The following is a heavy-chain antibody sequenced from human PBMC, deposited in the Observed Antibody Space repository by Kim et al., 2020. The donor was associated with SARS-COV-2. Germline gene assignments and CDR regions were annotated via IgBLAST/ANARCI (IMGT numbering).Heavy chain of an antibody. V-gene: IGHV1-8*01. D-gene: IGHD3-9*01. CDR2: MNPNSGNT. CDR3: ARGLVSRFHNWFDP. Sequence: ASVKVSCKASGYTFTSYDINWVRQATGQGLEWMGWMNPNSGNTGYAQKFQGRVTMTRNTSISTAYMELSSLRSEDTAVYYCARGLVSRFHNWFDPWGQGTLVTVSS. J-gene: IGHJ5*02. CDR1: GYTFTSYD.